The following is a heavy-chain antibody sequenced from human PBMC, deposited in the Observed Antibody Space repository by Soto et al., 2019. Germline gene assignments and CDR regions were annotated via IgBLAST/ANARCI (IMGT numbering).Heavy chain of an antibody. Sequence: QVQLVQSGAEVKKPGSSVKVSCKASGGTFSSYTISWVRQAPGQGLEWMGRIIPILGIANYAQKFQGRVTITADKSSGTAYMELSSPKSEDTVGYYCARDYVGIQLWTNYSYGMDVWNQGTTVTVSS. CDR3: ARDYVGIQLWTNYSYGMDV. D-gene: IGHD5-18*01. CDR2: IIPILGIA. CDR1: GGTFSSYT. V-gene: IGHV1-69*08. J-gene: IGHJ6*02.